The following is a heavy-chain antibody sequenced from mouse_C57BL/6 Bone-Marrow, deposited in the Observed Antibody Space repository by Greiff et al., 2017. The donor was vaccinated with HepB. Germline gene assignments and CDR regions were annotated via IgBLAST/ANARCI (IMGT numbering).Heavy chain of an antibody. CDR3: ARAGFDYYFDY. Sequence: EVKLEESGGDLVKPGGSLKLSCAASGFTFSTSGMSWVRQTPDKRLEWVAAINAGGTYTYYANSVRGRFTISRETAKNTLFLLMSSLTSEDSAVYYCARAGFDYYFDYWGQGTTLTVSS. CDR1: GFTFSTSG. J-gene: IGHJ2*01. D-gene: IGHD4-1*01. V-gene: IGHV5-6*02. CDR2: INAGGTYT.